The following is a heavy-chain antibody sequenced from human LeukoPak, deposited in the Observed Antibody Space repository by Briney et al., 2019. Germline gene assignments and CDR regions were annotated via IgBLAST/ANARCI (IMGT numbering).Heavy chain of an antibody. J-gene: IGHJ4*02. D-gene: IGHD4-23*01. CDR1: GASVSGSNYY. CDR3: ARAVGTSRNLFDY. V-gene: IGHV4-39*07. Sequence: SETLSLTCAVSGASVSGSNYYWGWIRQPPGKGLEWIGNIYSSGSTYYNPSLKSRVTISVETSKNQFSLNLSSVTAADTAMYYCARAVGTSRNLFDYWGQGTLVTVSS. CDR2: IYSSGST.